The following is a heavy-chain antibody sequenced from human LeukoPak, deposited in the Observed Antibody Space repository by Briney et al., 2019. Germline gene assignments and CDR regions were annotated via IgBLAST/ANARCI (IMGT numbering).Heavy chain of an antibody. D-gene: IGHD2-15*01. Sequence: GRSLRLSCAASGFIFSSYGMHWVRQAPGKGLEWVAVIWYDGSNKYYADSVKGRFTISRDNSKNTLYLQMNSLRAKDTAVYYCARAGYCSGGSCYGVDYWGQGTLVTVSS. CDR3: ARAGYCSGGSCYGVDY. CDR2: IWYDGSNK. J-gene: IGHJ4*02. V-gene: IGHV3-33*01. CDR1: GFIFSSYG.